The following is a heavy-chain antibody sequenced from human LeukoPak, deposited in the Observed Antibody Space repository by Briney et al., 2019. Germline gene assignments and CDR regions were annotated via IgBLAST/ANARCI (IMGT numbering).Heavy chain of an antibody. D-gene: IGHD6-13*01. CDR3: ARDRIAAAGERWFDP. CDR2: IYHSGST. CDR1: GYSISSGYY. V-gene: IGHV4-38-2*02. J-gene: IGHJ5*02. Sequence: SETLSLTCTVSGYSISSGYYWGWIRQPPGKGLEWIGSIYHSGSTYYSPSLKSRVTISVDTSKNQFSLKLSSVTAADTAVYYCARDRIAAAGERWFDPWGQGTLVTVSS.